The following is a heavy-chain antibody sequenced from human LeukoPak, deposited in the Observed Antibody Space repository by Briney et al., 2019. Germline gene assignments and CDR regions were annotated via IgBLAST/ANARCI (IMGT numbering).Heavy chain of an antibody. CDR1: GYSFTYW. CDR2: IYSGDSHT. J-gene: IGHJ5*02. Sequence: GESLKISCKGSGYSFTYWIGWVRQMPGKGLEWMGIIYSGDSHTKYSPSFQGRVTISADKSISTAYLQWSSLKASDTAMYYCARRDPSWNLDPWGQGTLVTVSS. CDR3: ARRDPSWNLDP. V-gene: IGHV5-51*01. D-gene: IGHD1-1*01.